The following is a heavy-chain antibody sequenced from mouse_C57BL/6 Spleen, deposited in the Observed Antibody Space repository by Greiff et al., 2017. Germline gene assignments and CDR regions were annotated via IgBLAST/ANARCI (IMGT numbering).Heavy chain of an antibody. CDR3: ARDAEGGLRSGDGAMDY. D-gene: IGHD2-4*01. CDR2: FYPGSGSI. Sequence: QVQLQQPGAELVKPGASVKLSCKASGYTFTEYTIHWVKQRSGQGLEWIGWFYPGSGSIKYNEKFKDKATLTADKSSSTAYMQLRRLPSEYSAVEFCARDAEGGLRSGDGAMDYWGQGTSVTVSA. J-gene: IGHJ4*01. V-gene: IGHV1-62-2*01. CDR1: GYTFTEYT.